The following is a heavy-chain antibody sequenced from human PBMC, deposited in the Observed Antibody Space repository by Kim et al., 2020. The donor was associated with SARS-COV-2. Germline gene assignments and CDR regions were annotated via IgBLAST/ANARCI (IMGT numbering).Heavy chain of an antibody. CDR2: INHSGST. D-gene: IGHD5-12*01. Sequence: SETLSLTCAVYGGSFSGYYWSWIRQPPGKGLEWIGEINHSGSTNYNPSLKSRVTISVDTSKNQFSLKLSSVTAADTAVYYCARGRDGYNRWGQGTLVTVSS. CDR1: GGSFSGYY. J-gene: IGHJ4*02. CDR3: ARGRDGYNR. V-gene: IGHV4-34*01.